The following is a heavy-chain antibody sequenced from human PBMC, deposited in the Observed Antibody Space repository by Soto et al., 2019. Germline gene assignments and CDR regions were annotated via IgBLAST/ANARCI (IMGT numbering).Heavy chain of an antibody. D-gene: IGHD3-3*01. CDR1: GSSFTSYW. CDR3: ARRFDFWGGSGSYYYGLDV. Sequence: GESLKISCKGSGSSFTSYWIVWVRQMPGKGLEWLGIIYPGDSDTRYSPSFQGQVTISADKSISTADLKWSSLKASDTAMYYCARRFDFWGGSGSYYYGLDVWGQGTTVTVSS. J-gene: IGHJ6*02. V-gene: IGHV5-51*01. CDR2: IYPGDSDT.